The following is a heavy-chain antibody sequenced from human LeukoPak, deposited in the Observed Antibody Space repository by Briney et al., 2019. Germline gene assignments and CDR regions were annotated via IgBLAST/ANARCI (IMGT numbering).Heavy chain of an antibody. Sequence: GGSLRLSCVASGFTFSDYGMHWVRQAPGKGLEWVSFIRYDGSNKYYADSVKGRFTVSKDNSRNTVYLQINSLRAEDTAIYYCAKDQNFRNSDYWGQGTLVTVSS. CDR1: GFTFSDYG. V-gene: IGHV3-30*02. J-gene: IGHJ4*02. CDR3: AKDQNFRNSDY. D-gene: IGHD5-24*01. CDR2: IRYDGSNK.